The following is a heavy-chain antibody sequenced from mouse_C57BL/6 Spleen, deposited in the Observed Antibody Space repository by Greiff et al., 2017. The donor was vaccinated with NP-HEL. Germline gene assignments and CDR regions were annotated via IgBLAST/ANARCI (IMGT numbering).Heavy chain of an antibody. Sequence: DVMLVESGEGLVKPGGSLKLSCAASGFTFSSYAMSWVRPTPEKRLEWVAYISSGGAYFYYAATVNGRLTIYSTTARNNLYLQKSSRKAEDTAMYYGTREDTYYYGSSVDYWGQGTTLTVSA. CDR1: GFTFSSYA. V-gene: IGHV5-9-1*02. D-gene: IGHD1-1*01. J-gene: IGHJ2*01. CDR2: ISSGGAYF. CDR3: TREDTYYYGSSVDY.